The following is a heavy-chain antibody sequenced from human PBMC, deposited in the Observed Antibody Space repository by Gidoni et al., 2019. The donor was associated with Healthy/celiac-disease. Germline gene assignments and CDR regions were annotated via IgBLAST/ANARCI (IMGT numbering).Heavy chain of an antibody. CDR1: GGSFSGYY. D-gene: IGHD3-10*01. Sequence: QVQLQQWGAGLLKPSETLSLTCAVYGGSFSGYYWNWICQPPGKGLEWIGEIDHSGSPNYSPSLKSRVTISVDTSENQFSLKLSSVTAADTAVYYCATGPGGGFDYWGQGTLVTVSS. J-gene: IGHJ4*02. CDR2: IDHSGSP. CDR3: ATGPGGGFDY. V-gene: IGHV4-34*01.